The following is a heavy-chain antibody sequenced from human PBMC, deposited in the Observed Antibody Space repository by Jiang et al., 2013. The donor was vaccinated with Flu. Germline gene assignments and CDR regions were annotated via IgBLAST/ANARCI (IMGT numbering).Heavy chain of an antibody. J-gene: IGHJ6*03. CDR1: GGSISSGGYS. Sequence: GSGLVKPSQTLSLTCAVSGGSISSGGYSWSWIRQPPGKGLEWIGYIYHSGSTYYNPSLKSRVTISVDRSKNQFSLKLSSVTAADTAVYYCARGRESYYYYYMDVWGKGTTVTVSS. D-gene: IGHD5-24*01. CDR3: ARGRESYYYYYMDV. CDR2: IYHSGST. V-gene: IGHV4-30-2*01.